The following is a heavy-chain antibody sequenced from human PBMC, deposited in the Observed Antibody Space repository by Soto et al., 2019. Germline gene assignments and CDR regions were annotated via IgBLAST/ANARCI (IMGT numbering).Heavy chain of an antibody. Sequence: DVHLVESGGGLVQPGGSLRLSCAVSGFTFSSNHLHWVRQGRGEGLEWVSGIGPAGDSYYSGSVKGRFIISRENAKNSFYLQMNNLRAEDTAVYFCERLNVGVGSNSFDYWGQGTLVTVSS. D-gene: IGHD1-26*01. J-gene: IGHJ4*02. CDR2: IGPAGDS. CDR3: ERLNVGVGSNSFDY. CDR1: GFTFSSNH. V-gene: IGHV3-13*01.